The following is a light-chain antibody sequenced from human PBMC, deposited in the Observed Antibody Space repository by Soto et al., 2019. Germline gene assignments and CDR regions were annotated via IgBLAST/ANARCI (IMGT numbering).Light chain of an antibody. Sequence: EIVMTQSPATLSVSPGERATLSCRASQSVSSNLAWYQQKPGQAPRLLFYGASTRATGIPARFSGSGSGTDFTLTISSRQSEDFAVYYCQQSNNWPYTFGQGTKLEIK. CDR1: QSVSSN. CDR3: QQSNNWPYT. V-gene: IGKV3-15*01. J-gene: IGKJ2*01. CDR2: GAS.